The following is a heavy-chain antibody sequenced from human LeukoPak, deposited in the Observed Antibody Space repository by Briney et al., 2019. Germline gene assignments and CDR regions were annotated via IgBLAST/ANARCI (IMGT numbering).Heavy chain of an antibody. V-gene: IGHV3-21*01. Sequence: GGSLRLSCAASGFTFSSYSMNWVRQAPGKGLEWVSAISSSSSYIYYADSVKGRFTISRDNAKNSLYLQMNSLRAEDTAVYYCARDIIAARPGNWFDPWGQGTLVTVSS. CDR2: ISSSSSYI. CDR1: GFTFSSYS. CDR3: ARDIIAARPGNWFDP. D-gene: IGHD6-6*01. J-gene: IGHJ5*02.